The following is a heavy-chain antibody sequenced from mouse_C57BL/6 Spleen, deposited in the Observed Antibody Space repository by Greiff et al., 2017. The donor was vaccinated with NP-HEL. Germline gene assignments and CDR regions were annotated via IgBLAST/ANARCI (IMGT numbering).Heavy chain of an antibody. J-gene: IGHJ4*01. Sequence: EVKLMESGGGLVKPGGSLKLSCAASGFTFSSYAMSWVRQTPEKRLEWVATISDGGSYTYYPDNVKGRFTISRDNAKNNLYLQMSHLKSEDTAMYYCARDTGTRAMDYWGQGTSVTVSS. CDR1: GFTFSSYA. D-gene: IGHD4-1*01. V-gene: IGHV5-4*01. CDR3: ARDTGTRAMDY. CDR2: ISDGGSYT.